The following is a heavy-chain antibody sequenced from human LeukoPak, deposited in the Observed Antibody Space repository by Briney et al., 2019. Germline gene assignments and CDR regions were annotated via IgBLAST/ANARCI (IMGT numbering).Heavy chain of an antibody. CDR1: GFSLNTRGVG. J-gene: IGHJ5*02. CDR2: ISRDDDK. D-gene: IGHD7-27*01. Sequence: SGPTLVKPTETLTLTCTFSGFSLNTRGVGVGWIRQAPGKALEWLALISRDDDKRYRPSLKSRLTITKDTSKNQVALTLANLDLVDTATYYCAHTGSAHGDDWFDPWGQGTLVTVSS. V-gene: IGHV2-5*02. CDR3: AHTGSAHGDDWFDP.